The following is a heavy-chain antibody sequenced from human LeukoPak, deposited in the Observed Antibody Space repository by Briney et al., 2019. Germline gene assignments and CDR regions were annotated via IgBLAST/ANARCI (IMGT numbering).Heavy chain of an antibody. D-gene: IGHD3-22*01. CDR2: INHSGST. J-gene: IGHJ4*02. CDR1: GGSFSGYY. CDR3: ARHSTNYYDSSGYQFDY. Sequence: SETLSLTCAVYGGSFSGYYWSWIRQPPGKGLEWIGEINHSGSTNYNPSLKSRVTISVDTSKNQFSLKLSSVTAADTAVYYCARHSTNYYDSSGYQFDYWGQGTLVTVSS. V-gene: IGHV4-34*01.